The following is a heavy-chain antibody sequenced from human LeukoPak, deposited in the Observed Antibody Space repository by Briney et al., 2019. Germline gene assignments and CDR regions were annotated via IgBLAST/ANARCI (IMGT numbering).Heavy chain of an antibody. CDR1: GFTFSSYG. V-gene: IGHV3-33*01. D-gene: IGHD4-23*01. Sequence: GGSLRLSCAASGFTFSSYGMHWVRQAPGKGREWVAVIWYDGSNKYYADSVKGRFTISRDNSKNTLYLQMNSLRAEDTAVYYCARGIGLLYGGNIADAFDIWGQGTMVTVSS. CDR3: ARGIGLLYGGNIADAFDI. J-gene: IGHJ3*02. CDR2: IWYDGSNK.